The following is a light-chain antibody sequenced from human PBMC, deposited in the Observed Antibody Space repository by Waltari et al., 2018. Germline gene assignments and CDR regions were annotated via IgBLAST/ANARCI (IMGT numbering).Light chain of an antibody. V-gene: IGLV1-44*01. CDR1: SSNIGSNT. J-gene: IGLJ3*02. Sequence: QSVLTQPPSASGTPGQRVTISCSGSSSNIGSNTVKCSHQLPGTAPKLLIYSNNQRPSGVPDRFSGSKSGTSASLAISGLQSEDEADYYCAAWDDSLNGPVFGGGTKLTVL. CDR3: AAWDDSLNGPV. CDR2: SNN.